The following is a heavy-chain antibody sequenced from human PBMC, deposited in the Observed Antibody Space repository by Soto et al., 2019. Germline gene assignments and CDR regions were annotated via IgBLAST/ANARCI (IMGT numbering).Heavy chain of an antibody. CDR2: ISSSGSSI. Sequence: GGSLRLSXAASGFTFSSYSMNWVRQAPGKGLEWVSYISSSGSSIYYADSVKGRFTISRDNAKNSLYLQMNSLRDEDTAVYYCARDLLYNSSRYLFYGMDVWGQGTTVTVSS. D-gene: IGHD6-6*01. CDR1: GFTFSSYS. V-gene: IGHV3-48*02. CDR3: ARDLLYNSSRYLFYGMDV. J-gene: IGHJ6*02.